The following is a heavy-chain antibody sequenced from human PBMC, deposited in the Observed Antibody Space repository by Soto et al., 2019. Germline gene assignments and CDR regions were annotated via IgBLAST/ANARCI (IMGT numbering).Heavy chain of an antibody. D-gene: IGHD3-22*01. CDR3: TRLIASYYSDSSGWYYFDY. Sequence: EVQLVESGGGLVQPGGSLKLSCAASGFTFSGSAMHWVRQASGKGLEWVGRIRSKANSYATAYAASVKGRFTISRDDSKNTAYLQMNSLKTEDTAVYYCTRLIASYYSDSSGWYYFDYWGQGTLVTVSS. CDR2: IRSKANSYAT. CDR1: GFTFSGSA. V-gene: IGHV3-73*02. J-gene: IGHJ4*02.